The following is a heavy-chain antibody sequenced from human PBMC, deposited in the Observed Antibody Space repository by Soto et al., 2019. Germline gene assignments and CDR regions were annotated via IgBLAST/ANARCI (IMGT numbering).Heavy chain of an antibody. CDR3: AGPHISGYYVPFDY. D-gene: IGHD6-19*01. Sequence: PSETLSLTCTVSGGSINSYYWSWIRQPPGKGLEWIGYIYDSGSTNYNPSLESRVTMSVDTSRNQFSLRLSSVTAADTALYFCAGPHISGYYVPFDYWGQGTLVTVSS. CDR1: GGSINSYY. V-gene: IGHV4-59*01. J-gene: IGHJ4*02. CDR2: IYDSGST.